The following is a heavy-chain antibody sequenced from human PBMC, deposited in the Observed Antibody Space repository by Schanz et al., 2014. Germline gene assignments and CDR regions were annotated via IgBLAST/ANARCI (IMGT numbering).Heavy chain of an antibody. CDR1: RFTVTNAW. CDR2: ISSASSTI. V-gene: IGHV3-48*01. D-gene: IGHD2-2*01. Sequence: EVHLLESGGGLVKPGGSLTLSCAASRFTVTNAWMSWVRQAPGKGLEWVSYISSASSTINYADSVKGRFTISRDNAKNSLFLQMNSLRAEDTAVYYCARAGYDADNWFDPWGQGTLVTVSS. CDR3: ARAGYDADNWFDP. J-gene: IGHJ5*02.